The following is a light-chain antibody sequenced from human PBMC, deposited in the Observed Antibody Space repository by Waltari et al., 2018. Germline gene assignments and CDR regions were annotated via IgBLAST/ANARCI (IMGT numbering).Light chain of an antibody. J-gene: IGLJ3*02. CDR1: SGSISTNNY. CDR3: MLHLRGDIWV. V-gene: IGLV8-61*01. Sequence: QTVVTQEPSVSVSPGGTVTLTCGLTSGSISTNNYPSWYQQTPGQPPRTLIYGTDIRSSGVPDRFSGSLLGTKAALAITGAQADDESDYDCMLHLRGDIWVFGGGTKLTVL. CDR2: GTD.